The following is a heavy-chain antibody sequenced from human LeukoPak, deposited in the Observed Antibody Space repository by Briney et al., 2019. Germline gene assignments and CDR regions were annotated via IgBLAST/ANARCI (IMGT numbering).Heavy chain of an antibody. Sequence: ESGPTLFQPTHPLTLTCTFSGFSLGTRGVGVGWIRQPPGKALEWLALIYWDDDKRYSPSLKSRLTITKDTSKNQVVLTMTNMDPVDTATYYCAHSPTYYDFWSGYYTGWDYFDYWGQGTLVTVSS. CDR2: IYWDDDK. D-gene: IGHD3-3*01. V-gene: IGHV2-5*02. CDR3: AHSPTYYDFWSGYYTGWDYFDY. J-gene: IGHJ4*02. CDR1: GFSLGTRGVG.